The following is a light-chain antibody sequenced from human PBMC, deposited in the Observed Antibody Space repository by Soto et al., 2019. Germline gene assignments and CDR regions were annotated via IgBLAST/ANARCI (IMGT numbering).Light chain of an antibody. CDR1: QDIGSY. CDR3: QQYAEIPLT. V-gene: IGKV1-33*01. CDR2: DAS. J-gene: IGKJ4*01. Sequence: DIQMTQSPSSLSASVGDRVIITCQASQDIGSYLAWYQQKSGKAPKLLIYDASYLETGVPSRFSGRGSGTDFTFTISSLQAEDFATYYCQQYAEIPLTFGGGTKVDIK.